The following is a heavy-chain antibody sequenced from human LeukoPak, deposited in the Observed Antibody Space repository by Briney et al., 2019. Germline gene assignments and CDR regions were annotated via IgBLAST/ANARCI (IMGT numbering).Heavy chain of an antibody. CDR3: ARGYDFWSGQNWFDP. CDR2: IYYSGST. CDR1: GGSISSYY. D-gene: IGHD3-3*01. J-gene: IGHJ5*02. Sequence: SETLSLTCTVSGGSISSYYWSWIRQPPGKGLEWIGYIYYSGSTNYNPSLKSRVTISVDTSKNQFSLKLTSVIAADTAVYYCARGYDFWSGQNWFDPWGQGTLVTVSS. V-gene: IGHV4-59*01.